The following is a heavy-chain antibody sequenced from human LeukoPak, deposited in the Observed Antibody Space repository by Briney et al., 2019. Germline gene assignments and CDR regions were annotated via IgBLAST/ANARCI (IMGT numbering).Heavy chain of an antibody. Sequence: GESLKISCKGFGSTFTSYWIAWVRQMPGKGLEWMGIIYPGDSDTRYSPSFQGQVTISADKSISTAYLQWSSLKASDTAMYYCARLGSSWPGAFDIWGQGTMVTVSS. CDR2: IYPGDSDT. CDR3: ARLGSSWPGAFDI. V-gene: IGHV5-51*01. CDR1: GSTFTSYW. D-gene: IGHD6-13*01. J-gene: IGHJ3*02.